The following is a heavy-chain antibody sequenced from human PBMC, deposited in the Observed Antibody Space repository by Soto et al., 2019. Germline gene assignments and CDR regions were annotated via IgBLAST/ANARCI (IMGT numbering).Heavy chain of an antibody. D-gene: IGHD6-19*01. CDR2: IYWDDDK. CDR3: SHIVVAGLGYYFDY. Sequence: QLTLKESGPTLVKPTQTLTLTCTFSGFSLSTTRVAVGWIRQPPGKALEWLALIYWDDDKRYSPFLKSRPTITKDTSKNQVVLTMTNMDQVSTATYYCSHIVVAGLGYYFDYWGQGTLVTVSS. J-gene: IGHJ4*02. V-gene: IGHV2-5*02. CDR1: GFSLSTTRVA.